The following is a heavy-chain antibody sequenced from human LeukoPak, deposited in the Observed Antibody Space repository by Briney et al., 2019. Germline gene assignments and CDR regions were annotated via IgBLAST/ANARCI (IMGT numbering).Heavy chain of an antibody. V-gene: IGHV3-21*03. Sequence: PWGSLRLSCAASGCTFSSYSMNWVRQAPGKGLEWLSSITTNGDATYYADSVKGRFTISRDNSKNTLYLQMSSLRAEDTAVYYCATFGVIVRNDYYDYWGQGALVAVSS. CDR3: ATFGVIVRNDYYDY. J-gene: IGHJ4*02. CDR2: ITTNGDAT. D-gene: IGHD3-3*01. CDR1: GCTFSSYS.